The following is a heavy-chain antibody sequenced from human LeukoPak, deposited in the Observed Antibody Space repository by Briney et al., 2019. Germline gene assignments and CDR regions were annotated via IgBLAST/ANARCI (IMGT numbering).Heavy chain of an antibody. D-gene: IGHD1-26*01. J-gene: IGHJ4*02. V-gene: IGHV4-59*08. CDR1: GVSISSYY. CDR2: IFYSGNT. Sequence: SETLSLTCAVSGVSISSYYWSWIRQPPGKGLEWIGYIFYSGNTIYNPSLRSRVTISAGTSKNHFSLRLRSVTAADTAVYYCARLAAISGSDYPDDWGQGTLVTVSS. CDR3: ARLAAISGSDYPDD.